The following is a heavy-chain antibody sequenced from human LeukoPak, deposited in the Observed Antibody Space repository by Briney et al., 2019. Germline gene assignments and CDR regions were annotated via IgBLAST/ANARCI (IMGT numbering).Heavy chain of an antibody. V-gene: IGHV3-7*01. CDR1: GFTFSGYW. CDR2: IKQDGSEK. CDR3: ARDVVDSLDV. J-gene: IGHJ6*04. Sequence: GGSLRLSCAASGFTFSGYWMSWVRQAPGKGLEWVANIKQDGSEKYYVDSVKGRFTISRDNAKNSLYLQMNSLRAEDTAVYYCARDVVDSLDVWGKGTTVTVSS. D-gene: IGHD5-18*01.